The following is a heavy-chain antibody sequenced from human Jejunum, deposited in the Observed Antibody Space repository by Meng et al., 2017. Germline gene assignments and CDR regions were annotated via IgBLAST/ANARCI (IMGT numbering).Heavy chain of an antibody. CDR2: IYWDDDK. V-gene: IGHV2-5*02. CDR3: AKDWSDTAFDY. CDR1: GLSLTVSGVG. Sequence: QVTLKESGPALVKPEQTLTLTCTFSGLSLTVSGVGVGWIRQPPGKALEWLALIYWDDDKRYSPSLKSRLSITKDTSKNQVVLTMTNVDPVDTATYYCAKDWSDTAFDYWGQGTLVTVSS. D-gene: IGHD3-9*01. J-gene: IGHJ4*02.